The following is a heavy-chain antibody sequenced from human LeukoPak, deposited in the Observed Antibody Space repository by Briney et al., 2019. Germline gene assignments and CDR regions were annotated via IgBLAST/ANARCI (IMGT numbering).Heavy chain of an antibody. CDR2: IIPILGIA. Sequence: GASVKVSCKASGGTFSSYAISWVRQAPGQGLEWMGRIIPILGIANYAQKFQGRVTITADKSTSTAYMELSSPRSEDTAVYYCARDYYDSSGPHSNYWGQGTLVTVSS. CDR3: ARDYYDSSGPHSNY. J-gene: IGHJ4*02. D-gene: IGHD3-22*01. V-gene: IGHV1-69*04. CDR1: GGTFSSYA.